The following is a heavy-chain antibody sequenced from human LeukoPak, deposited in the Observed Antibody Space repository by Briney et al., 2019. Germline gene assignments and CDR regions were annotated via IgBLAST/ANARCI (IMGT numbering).Heavy chain of an antibody. Sequence: AGGSVSLSCAPSGLTVSSSAMSWVRQPAGKAPEGVPAISGSGGSTYYADSGKGRSTISRDNSKNTVSLQLTSLSAEDTAVYYCANGGFTTATTQCDYWGQGTLVTVSS. CDR1: GLTVSSSA. D-gene: IGHD4-17*01. J-gene: IGHJ4*02. CDR3: ANGGFTTATTQCDY. V-gene: IGHV3-23*01. CDR2: ISGSGGST.